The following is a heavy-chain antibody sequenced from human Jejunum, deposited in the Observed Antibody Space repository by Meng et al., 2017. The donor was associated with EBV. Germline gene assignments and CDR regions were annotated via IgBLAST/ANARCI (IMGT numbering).Heavy chain of an antibody. Sequence: VQVVQSGAEVKKPGASVKVSWKASGYTLTSYGISWVRQAPGQGLEWMAWISAYNGKTNYAQNLQGRVTLTTDTSTATTYMELRSLRSDDTAVYYCARDGPDYGNYINFDYWGQGTLVTVSS. J-gene: IGHJ4*02. D-gene: IGHD4-11*01. CDR3: ARDGPDYGNYINFDY. V-gene: IGHV1-18*01. CDR2: ISAYNGKT. CDR1: GYTLTSYG.